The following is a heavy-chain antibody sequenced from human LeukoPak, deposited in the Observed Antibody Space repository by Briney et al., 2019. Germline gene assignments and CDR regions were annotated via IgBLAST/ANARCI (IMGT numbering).Heavy chain of an antibody. J-gene: IGHJ4*02. CDR2: ISAYNGNT. CDR1: GYTFSSCG. CDR3: ARGSGPLPMV. Sequence: GESLKISCKGSGYTFSSCGISWVRQAPGQGLEWMGWISAYNGNTNYAQKLQGRVTMTTDTSTSTAYMELRSLRSDDTAVYYCARGSGPLPMVWGQGTLVTVSS. D-gene: IGHD2-8*01. V-gene: IGHV1-18*01.